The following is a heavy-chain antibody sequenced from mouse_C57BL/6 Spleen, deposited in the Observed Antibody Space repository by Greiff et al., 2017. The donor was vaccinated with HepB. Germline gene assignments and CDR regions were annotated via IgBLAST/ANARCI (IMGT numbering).Heavy chain of an antibody. J-gene: IGHJ2*01. CDR1: GYAFTNYL. CDR3: ARESYGFDY. D-gene: IGHD1-1*01. Sequence: QVQLQQSGAELVRPGTSVKVSCKASGYAFTNYLIEWVKQRPGQGLEWIGVINPGSGGTNYNEKFKGKATLTADKSSSTAYMQLSSLTSEDSAVYFCARESYGFDYWGQGTTLTVSS. CDR2: INPGSGGT. V-gene: IGHV1-54*01.